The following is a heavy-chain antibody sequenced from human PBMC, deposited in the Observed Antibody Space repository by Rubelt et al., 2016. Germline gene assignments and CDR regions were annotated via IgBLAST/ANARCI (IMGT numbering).Heavy chain of an antibody. J-gene: IGHJ5*01. CDR3: ARLFLDDLCPHDS. CDR1: GDSINSTNYF. D-gene: IGHD3/OR15-3a*01. V-gene: IGHV4-39*01. Sequence: QLQLQESGPGLVKPSETLSLICIVSGDSINSTNYFWAWIRQPPGKGPEWIGHIYYSGRTYYNPSLRGRVTISVDTSKNQVSWNLGLVTATETAVYYCARLFLDDLCPHDSWGQGTLVTVSS. CDR2: IYYSGRT.